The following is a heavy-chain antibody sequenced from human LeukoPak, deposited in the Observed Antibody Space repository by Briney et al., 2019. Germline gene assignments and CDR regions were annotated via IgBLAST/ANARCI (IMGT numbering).Heavy chain of an antibody. V-gene: IGHV4-34*01. J-gene: IGHJ4*02. CDR3: ARGQWLDNS. CDR1: GRSLSDHY. D-gene: IGHD6-19*01. CDR2: INHSGET. Sequence: SETLSLTCAVYGRSLSDHYRSWIRQPPGMGLEWIGEINHSGETKYSPSLKSRVAMSVDTSKNQFSLELRSVTAADTAMYYCARGQWLDNSWGQGTLVTVSS.